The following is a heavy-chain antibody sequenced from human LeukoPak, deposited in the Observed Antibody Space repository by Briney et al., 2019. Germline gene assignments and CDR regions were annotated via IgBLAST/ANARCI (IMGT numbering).Heavy chain of an antibody. CDR3: ARSLLYYYDSSGPEN. CDR2: IKQDGSEK. Sequence: GGSLRLSCAASGFTFNNYWMSWVRQAPGKGLEWVANIKQDGSEKYYVDSVKGRFTISRDNAKKSLYLQMNSLRAEDTAVYYCARSLLYYYDSSGPENWGQGSLVTVSS. CDR1: GFTFNNYW. V-gene: IGHV3-7*02. J-gene: IGHJ4*02. D-gene: IGHD3-22*01.